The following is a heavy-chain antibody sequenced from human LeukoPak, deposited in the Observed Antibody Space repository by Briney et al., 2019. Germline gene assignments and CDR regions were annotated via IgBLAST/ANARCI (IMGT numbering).Heavy chain of an antibody. J-gene: IGHJ4*02. Sequence: GGSLRLSCAVSGFTFSNAWMSWVRQAPGKGLEWVGRIKSKTDGGTTDYAAPVKGRFTISRDDSKNTLYLQMNSLKTEDTAVYYCTTAIIITTPKDYWGQGTLVTVSS. V-gene: IGHV3-15*01. CDR3: TTAIIITTPKDY. CDR2: IKSKTDGGTT. CDR1: GFTFSNAW. D-gene: IGHD3-10*01.